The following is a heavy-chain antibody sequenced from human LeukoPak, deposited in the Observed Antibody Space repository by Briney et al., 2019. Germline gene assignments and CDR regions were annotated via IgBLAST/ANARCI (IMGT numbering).Heavy chain of an antibody. CDR3: AKKSQPGVDMATIHFDH. CDR1: GFTFSTYG. CDR2: ISYDGTYK. Sequence: GGSLRLSCAASGFTFSTYGMHWVRQAPGKGLEWVAIISYDGTYKYYADSVKGRFTISRDNSENTLYLQMNSLRAEDTAVYYCAKKSQPGVDMATIHFDHGGQGTLVTVSS. V-gene: IGHV3-30*18. D-gene: IGHD5-24*01. J-gene: IGHJ4*02.